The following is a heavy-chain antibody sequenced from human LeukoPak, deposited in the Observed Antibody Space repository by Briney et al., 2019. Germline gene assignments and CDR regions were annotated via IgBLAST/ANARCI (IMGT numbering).Heavy chain of an antibody. CDR2: FNSDGRST. V-gene: IGHV3-74*01. D-gene: IGHD3-3*01. Sequence: PGGSLRLSCAASGFTFSNFWMHWVRHAPGKGLVWVSRFNSDGRSTHYADSVKGRFTISRDNAKNTLYLQMNSLRAEDTAVYYCARGRYYLDSWGQGTLVTVSS. CDR1: GFTFSNFW. CDR3: ARGRYYLDS. J-gene: IGHJ4*02.